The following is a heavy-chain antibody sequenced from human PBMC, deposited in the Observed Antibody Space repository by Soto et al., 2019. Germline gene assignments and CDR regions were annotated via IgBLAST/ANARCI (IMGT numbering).Heavy chain of an antibody. CDR3: AKSGIGYSSSEDYLDY. D-gene: IGHD6-6*01. CDR1: GFTFSSYG. CDR2: ISYDGSNK. J-gene: IGHJ4*02. Sequence: QVQLVESGGGVVQPGRSLRLSCAASGFTFSSYGMHWVRQAPGKGLEWVAVISYDGSNKYYADSVKGRFTISRDNSKNTLYLQMNSLRAEDTAVYYCAKSGIGYSSSEDYLDYWGQGTLVTVSS. V-gene: IGHV3-30*18.